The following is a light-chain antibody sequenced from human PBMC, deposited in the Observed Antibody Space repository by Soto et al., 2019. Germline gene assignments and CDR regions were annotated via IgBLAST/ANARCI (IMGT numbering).Light chain of an antibody. CDR3: SSYTSSSTLV. CDR1: SSDVGGYNS. CDR2: DVS. J-gene: IGLJ1*01. V-gene: IGLV2-14*01. Sequence: QSALTQPASVSGSPGQSITISCTGTSSDVGGYNSVSWYQQHPGKAPKLMIYDVSNRPSGVSNRFSGSKSGNTASLTVSGLQAEDEADYYCSSYTSSSTLVFGTGTKLTVL.